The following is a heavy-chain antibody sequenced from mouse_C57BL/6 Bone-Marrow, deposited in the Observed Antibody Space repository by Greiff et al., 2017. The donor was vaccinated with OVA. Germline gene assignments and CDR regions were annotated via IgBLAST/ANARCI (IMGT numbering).Heavy chain of an antibody. Sequence: VQLVESGAELVKPGASVKLSCKASGYTFTEYTIHWVKQRSGQGLEWIGWFYPGSGSIKYNEKFKDKATLTADKSSSTVYMELSRLTSEDSAVYFCARHERESYYYRWGMDYWGQGTSVTVSS. V-gene: IGHV1-62-2*01. J-gene: IGHJ4*01. CDR1: GYTFTEYT. D-gene: IGHD2-12*01. CDR3: ARHERESYYYRWGMDY. CDR2: FYPGSGSI.